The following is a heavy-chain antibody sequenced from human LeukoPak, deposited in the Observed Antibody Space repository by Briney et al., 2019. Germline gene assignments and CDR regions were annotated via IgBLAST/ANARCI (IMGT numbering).Heavy chain of an antibody. CDR2: ISGCNGNT. V-gene: IGHV1-18*04. J-gene: IGHJ6*04. D-gene: IGHD3-10*01. CDR1: GYTFTSYG. CDR3: ARDIMMVRGVYHDYYGMDV. Sequence: ASVKVSCKASGYTFTSYGISWVRQAPGQGLEWMGWISGCNGNTNYAQKLQGRVTMTTDTSTSTAYMELRSLRSDDTAVYYCARDIMMVRGVYHDYYGMDVWGKGTTVTVSS.